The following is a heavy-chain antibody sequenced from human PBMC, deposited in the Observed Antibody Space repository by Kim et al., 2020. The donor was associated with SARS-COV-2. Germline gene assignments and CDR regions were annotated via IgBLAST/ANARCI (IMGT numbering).Heavy chain of an antibody. CDR3: ARDVVDYNWNDGGAGLDY. CDR1: GFTFSSYS. D-gene: IGHD1-1*01. CDR2: ISSSSSYI. J-gene: IGHJ4*02. V-gene: IGHV3-21*01. Sequence: GGSLRLSCAASGFTFSSYSMNWVRQAPGKGLEWVSSISSSSSYIYYADSVKGRFTISRDNAKNSLYLQMNSLRAEDTAVYYCARDVVDYNWNDGGAGLDYWGQGTLVTVSS.